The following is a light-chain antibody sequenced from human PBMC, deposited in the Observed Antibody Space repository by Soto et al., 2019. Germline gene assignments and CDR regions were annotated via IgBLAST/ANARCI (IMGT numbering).Light chain of an antibody. Sequence: EIVLTQSPATLSLSPGERATLSCRASQSVSSYLAWYQQKPGQAPRLLIYDASNRATGIPARFSGSGSGTDFTLTISSLVPEDFAVYYCQQRSNWPRNFGGGTKVEIK. CDR2: DAS. CDR3: QQRSNWPRN. V-gene: IGKV3-11*01. CDR1: QSVSSY. J-gene: IGKJ4*01.